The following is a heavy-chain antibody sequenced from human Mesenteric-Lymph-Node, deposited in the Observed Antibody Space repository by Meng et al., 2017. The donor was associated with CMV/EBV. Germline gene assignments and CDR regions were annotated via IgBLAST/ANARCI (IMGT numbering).Heavy chain of an antibody. Sequence: GESLKISCAASGFTFSSYAMHWVRQAPGKGLEWVAVISYDGSNKYYADSVKGRFTISRDNSKNTLYLQMNSLRAEDTAVYYCARDLLAAAGTRRYYFDYWGQGTLVTVSS. D-gene: IGHD6-13*01. CDR2: ISYDGSNK. CDR1: GFTFSSYA. V-gene: IGHV3-30*04. J-gene: IGHJ4*02. CDR3: ARDLLAAAGTRRYYFDY.